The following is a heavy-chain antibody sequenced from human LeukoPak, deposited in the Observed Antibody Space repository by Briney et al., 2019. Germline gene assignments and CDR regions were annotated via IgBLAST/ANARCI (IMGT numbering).Heavy chain of an antibody. V-gene: IGHV3-7*01. D-gene: IGHD5-12*01. CDR2: ITQGGSVK. Sequence: GGSLRLSCAASGFTFRSYWMSWVRQAPGKGLEWVANITQGGSVKYYVDSVKGRFTTSRDDAKNSLYVQMNSLRDEDTAVYYCARVGYSGWNLEYWGQGTLVTVSS. CDR3: ARVGYSGWNLEY. CDR1: GFTFRSYW. J-gene: IGHJ4*02.